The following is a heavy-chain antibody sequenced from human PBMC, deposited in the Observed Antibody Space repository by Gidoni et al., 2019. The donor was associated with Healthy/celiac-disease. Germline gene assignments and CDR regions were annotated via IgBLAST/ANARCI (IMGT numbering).Heavy chain of an antibody. D-gene: IGHD5-18*01. Sequence: EVQLVESGGGLVQPGRSLRLSCAASGFTFDAYAMHWVRQAPGKGLEWVSGISWNSGSIGYADSVKGRFTFSRDNAKNSLYLQMNSLRAEDTALYYCAKDIRADTAMVTLDYWGQGTLVTVSS. CDR3: AKDIRADTAMVTLDY. V-gene: IGHV3-9*01. J-gene: IGHJ4*02. CDR1: GFTFDAYA. CDR2: ISWNSGSI.